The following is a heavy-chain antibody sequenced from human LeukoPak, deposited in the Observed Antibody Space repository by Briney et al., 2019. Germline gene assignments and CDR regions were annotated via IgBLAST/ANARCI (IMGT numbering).Heavy chain of an antibody. CDR1: GGPISISIYY. J-gene: IGHJ5*02. Sequence: SETLSLTCTVSGGPISISIYYWGWIGRPPGKGLEWFGSIYYSGSTYYNPSLRSRVTISVDTSKNQFSLKLSSVTAADTAVYYCARGDSSGYYRTNWFDPWGQGTLVTVSS. CDR3: ARGDSSGYYRTNWFDP. CDR2: IYYSGST. D-gene: IGHD3-22*01. V-gene: IGHV4-39*07.